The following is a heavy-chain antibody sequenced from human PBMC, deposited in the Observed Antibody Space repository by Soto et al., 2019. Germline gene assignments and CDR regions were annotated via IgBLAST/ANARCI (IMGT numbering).Heavy chain of an antibody. CDR2: VSYDGGSK. Sequence: QEQLVESGGGVVQPGRSLRLSCAASGFTFSGHGMHWVRQAPGKGLEWVAVVSYDGGSKYYGDSVKGRFTVSRDNSKNTLYLEMNSLRTEDTAMYYCAKIYCGGGSCYWFFDLWGRGTLVTVSS. J-gene: IGHJ2*01. CDR3: AKIYCGGGSCYWFFDL. V-gene: IGHV3-30*18. D-gene: IGHD2-15*01. CDR1: GFTFSGHG.